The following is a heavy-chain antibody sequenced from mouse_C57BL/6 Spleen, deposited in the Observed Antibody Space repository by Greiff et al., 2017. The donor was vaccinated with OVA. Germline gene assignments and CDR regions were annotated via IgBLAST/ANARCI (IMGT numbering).Heavy chain of an antibody. V-gene: IGHV1-64*01. CDR2: IHPNSGST. CDR3: ASDYGSGDYYAMDY. CDR1: GYTFTSYW. D-gene: IGHD1-1*01. Sequence: QVHVKQPGAELVKPGASVKLSCKASGYTFTSYWMHWVKQRPGQGLEWIGMIHPNSGSTNYNEKFKSKATLTVDKSSSTAYMQLSSLTSEDSAVYYCASDYGSGDYYAMDYWGQGTSVTVSS. J-gene: IGHJ4*01.